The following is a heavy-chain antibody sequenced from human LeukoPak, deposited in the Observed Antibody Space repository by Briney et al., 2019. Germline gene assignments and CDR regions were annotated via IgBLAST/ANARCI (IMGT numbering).Heavy chain of an antibody. CDR2: IGSSDADT. CDR1: GFTFSYYY. Sequence: GGSLRLSCAASGFTFSYYYMSWIRQAPGKGLEWVSYIGSSDADTYYADSVKGRFTISRDNAKNSLYLQMNGLRPEDTAVYYCARDRSSSRDLDNWGQGTLVTVSS. CDR3: ARDRSSSRDLDN. J-gene: IGHJ4*02. V-gene: IGHV3-11*06. D-gene: IGHD6-13*01.